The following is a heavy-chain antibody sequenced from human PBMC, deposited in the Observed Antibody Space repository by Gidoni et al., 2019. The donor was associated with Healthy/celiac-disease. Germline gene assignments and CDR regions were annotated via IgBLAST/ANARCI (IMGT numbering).Heavy chain of an antibody. V-gene: IGHV3-7*01. Sequence: EVQLVESGGGLVQPGGSLRLSCAASGFTFSSYWMSWVRQAPGKGLEWVANIKQDGSEKYYVDSVKGRFTISRDNAKNSLYLQMNSLRAEDTAVYYCATTTYYYGSGSLVYYFDYWGQGTLVTVSS. CDR2: IKQDGSEK. CDR1: GFTFSSYW. D-gene: IGHD3-10*01. J-gene: IGHJ4*02. CDR3: ATTTYYYGSGSLVYYFDY.